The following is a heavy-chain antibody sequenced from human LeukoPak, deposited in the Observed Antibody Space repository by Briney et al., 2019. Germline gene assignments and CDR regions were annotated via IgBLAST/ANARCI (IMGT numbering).Heavy chain of an antibody. D-gene: IGHD2-21*02. CDR1: GYTFSCYG. V-gene: IGHV1-18*01. J-gene: IGHJ3*02. CDR2: ISVINNANT. CDR3: SREFPFCGADCFSGVFDI. Sequence: EASVKVSCKASGYTFSCYGINCMRRAPGQGLEWMGWISVINNANTRYAQNFQGRLTMTIDTSTTTAYMELRSLRSDDTAVYYCSREFPFCGADCFSGVFDIWGQGTMVTVS.